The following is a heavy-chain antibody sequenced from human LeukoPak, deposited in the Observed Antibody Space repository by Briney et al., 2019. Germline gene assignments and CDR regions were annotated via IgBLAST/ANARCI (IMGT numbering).Heavy chain of an antibody. CDR2: INYSGST. Sequence: SETLSLTCAVYGGSFSGYYWSWIRQPPGKGLEWIGEINYSGSTNYNPSLKSRVTISVDTSKNQFSLKLSSVTAADTAVYYCARTRTVTSAWWYFDLWGRGTLVTVSS. J-gene: IGHJ2*01. CDR3: ARTRTVTSAWWYFDL. D-gene: IGHD4-17*01. V-gene: IGHV4-34*01. CDR1: GGSFSGYY.